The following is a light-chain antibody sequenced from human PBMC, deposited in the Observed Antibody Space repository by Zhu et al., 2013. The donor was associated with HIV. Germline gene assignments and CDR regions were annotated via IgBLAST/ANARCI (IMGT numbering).Light chain of an antibody. CDR2: GAS. V-gene: IGKV3-20*01. Sequence: DIVLTQSPGTLSLSPGERATLSCRASQSVSSTFLAWYQQKPGQAPRLLIYGASSRGNGIPDRFSGSGSGTEFSLSISRLEPEDFAVYYCQQYGGYXRTSFG. CDR1: QSVSSTF. J-gene: IGKJ1*01. CDR3: QQYGGYXRTS.